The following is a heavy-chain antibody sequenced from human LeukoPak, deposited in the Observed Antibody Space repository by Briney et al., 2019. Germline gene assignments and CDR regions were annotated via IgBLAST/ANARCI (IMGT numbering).Heavy chain of an antibody. CDR3: ARDLWTGAFDV. CDR2: FYTSGST. CDR1: GASINSGNYY. D-gene: IGHD1-1*01. Sequence: SVTLSLTCAVSGASINSGNYYWNWIRQPAGKGLEWIGRFYTSGSTNYSPSLKSRVTISVNTSKNQFSLRLSSVTAADTAVYYCARDLWTGAFDVWGQGTMVTVSS. V-gene: IGHV4-61*02. J-gene: IGHJ3*01.